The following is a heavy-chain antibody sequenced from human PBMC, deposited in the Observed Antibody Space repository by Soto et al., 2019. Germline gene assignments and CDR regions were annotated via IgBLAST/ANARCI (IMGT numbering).Heavy chain of an antibody. Sequence: QVQLVQSGPEVKKPGSSVKVSCKVSGGTFSNDVINWVRHVPGQGLEWMAKINPILGITNSAQKFQGRATITADKSPNTAHMELSSLESKDTAVYYCARGLAVADYYGMEVWGQGTRVTVSS. J-gene: IGHJ6*02. CDR2: INPILGIT. V-gene: IGHV1-69*04. CDR1: GGTFSNDV. CDR3: ARGLAVADYYGMEV. D-gene: IGHD6-19*01.